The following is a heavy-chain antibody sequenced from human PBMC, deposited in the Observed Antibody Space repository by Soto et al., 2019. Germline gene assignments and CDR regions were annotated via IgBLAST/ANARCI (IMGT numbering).Heavy chain of an antibody. V-gene: IGHV3-48*02. Sequence: PGGSLRLSCAASGFTFSSYSMNWVRQAPGKGLEWVSYISSSSSTIYYADSVKGRFTISRDNAKNSLYLQMNSLRDEDTAVYYCARGPYYVWGSYRYPRFDYWGQGTLVTVSS. D-gene: IGHD3-16*02. CDR1: GFTFSSYS. CDR3: ARGPYYVWGSYRYPRFDY. J-gene: IGHJ4*02. CDR2: ISSSSSTI.